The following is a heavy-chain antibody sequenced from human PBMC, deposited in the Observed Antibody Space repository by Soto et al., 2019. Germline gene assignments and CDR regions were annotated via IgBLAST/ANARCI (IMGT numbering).Heavy chain of an antibody. Sequence: SETLSLTCTVSGGSISGGGYYWSWIRQPPGKGLEWIGYIYYSGSTYYNPSLKSRVTISVDTSKNQFSLKLSSVTAADTAVYYCARDSSSEEGGYGMDVWGQGTTVTVSS. J-gene: IGHJ6*02. CDR3: ARDSSSEEGGYGMDV. V-gene: IGHV4-30-4*01. CDR1: GGSISGGGYY. D-gene: IGHD6-13*01. CDR2: IYYSGST.